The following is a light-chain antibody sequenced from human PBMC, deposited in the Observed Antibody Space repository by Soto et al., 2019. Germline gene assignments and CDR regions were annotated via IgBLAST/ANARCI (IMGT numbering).Light chain of an antibody. J-gene: IGKJ5*01. Sequence: AAVSLTPGERATLSCRAVQSVSSNLAWYKQKPGQAPRLLIYGASTRANGIPATFRGSGSGTEFTLPISSLQSEDFAVYYCQQYNNWPPITFGQGRLPAVK. V-gene: IGKV3-15*01. CDR3: QQYNNWPPIT. CDR1: QSVSSN. CDR2: GAS.